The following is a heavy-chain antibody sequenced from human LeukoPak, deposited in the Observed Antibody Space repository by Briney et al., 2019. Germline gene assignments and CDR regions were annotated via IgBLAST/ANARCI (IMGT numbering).Heavy chain of an antibody. J-gene: IGHJ4*02. V-gene: IGHV4-34*01. CDR1: GGSFNDYY. Sequence: SETLSLTCAVYGGSFNDYYWSWIRQPPGKGPEWIGEINHSGSTNYNPSLKSRVTISVDTSKNQFSLKLSSVTAADTAVYYCARELVDSTKQFDYWGQGTLVTVSS. D-gene: IGHD1/OR15-1a*01. CDR3: ARELVDSTKQFDY. CDR2: INHSGST.